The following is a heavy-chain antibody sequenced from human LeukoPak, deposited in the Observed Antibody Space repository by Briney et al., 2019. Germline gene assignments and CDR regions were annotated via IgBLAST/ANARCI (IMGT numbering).Heavy chain of an antibody. D-gene: IGHD6-25*01. CDR2: ISTYDGNT. J-gene: IGHJ4*02. CDR1: GYIFRSYA. CDR3: VRDLEKRSSSGRY. V-gene: IGHV1-18*04. Sequence: GASVKVSCKTSGYIFRSYAISWVRQAPGQGLEWMGWISTYDGNTNYAQKFQGRVTLTTDTPTSTAHMELRSLRSDDTAIYYCVRDLEKRSSSGRYWGQGTLVTVSS.